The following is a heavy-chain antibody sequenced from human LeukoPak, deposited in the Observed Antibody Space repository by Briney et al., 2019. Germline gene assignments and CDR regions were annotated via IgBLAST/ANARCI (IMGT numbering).Heavy chain of an antibody. V-gene: IGHV3-23*01. Sequence: GGSLRLSCEVSGFPFNSYAMNWVRQAPGKGLEWVSGIDNSGYATYHADSVKGRFTISRDNAKDTLYMQMNGLRVEDTAAYYCARVSTRTQNFDYWGQGTRVTVSS. CDR2: IDNSGYAT. CDR3: ARVSTRTQNFDY. CDR1: GFPFNSYA. J-gene: IGHJ4*02.